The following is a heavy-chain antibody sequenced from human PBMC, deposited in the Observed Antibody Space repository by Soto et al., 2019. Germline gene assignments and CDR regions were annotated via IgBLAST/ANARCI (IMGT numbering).Heavy chain of an antibody. V-gene: IGHV1-18*04. CDR2: ISAYNGNT. J-gene: IGHJ4*02. Sequence: ASVKVSCKASGYTFTSYYMHWVRQAPGQGLEWMGWISAYNGNTNYAQKLQGRVTMTTDTSTSTAYMELRSLRSDDTAVYYCARAPLVGATDIAFFAYWGQGTLVTVSS. CDR1: GYTFTSYY. CDR3: ARAPLVGATDIAFFAY. D-gene: IGHD1-26*01.